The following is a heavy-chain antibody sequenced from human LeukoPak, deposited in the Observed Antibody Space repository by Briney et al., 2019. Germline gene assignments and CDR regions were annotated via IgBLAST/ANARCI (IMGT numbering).Heavy chain of an antibody. CDR2: IYFSGRT. CDR3: ARHASYSGSWTDFDF. V-gene: IGHV4-39*01. CDR1: GGSISSSTYY. D-gene: IGHD6-13*01. J-gene: IGHJ4*02. Sequence: PSETLSLTCTVSGGSISSSTYYWGWIRQPPGKGLEWIGNIYFSGRTYYNPSLKSRVTVSVDTAKNQFSLKLSSVTAADTAVYYCARHASYSGSWTDFDFWGQGALVAVSS.